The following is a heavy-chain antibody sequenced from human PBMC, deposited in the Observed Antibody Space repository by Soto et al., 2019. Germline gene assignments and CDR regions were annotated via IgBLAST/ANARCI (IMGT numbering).Heavy chain of an antibody. D-gene: IGHD2-15*01. Sequence: QVQLQESGPGLVKPSETLSLTCTVSGGSISSYYWSWIRQPPGKGLEWIGYIYYSGSTNYNPSPKSRVTISVDTSMNQFSLKLSSVTAADTAVYYCARSFWRYCSGGSCYSYYYYYMDVWGKGTTVTVSS. CDR2: IYYSGST. J-gene: IGHJ6*03. CDR3: ARSFWRYCSGGSCYSYYYYYMDV. V-gene: IGHV4-59*01. CDR1: GGSISSYY.